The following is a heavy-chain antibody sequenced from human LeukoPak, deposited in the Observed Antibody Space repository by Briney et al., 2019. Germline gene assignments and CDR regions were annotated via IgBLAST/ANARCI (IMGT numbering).Heavy chain of an antibody. V-gene: IGHV4-59*01. D-gene: IGHD1-1*01. J-gene: IGHJ4*02. Sequence: SETLSLTCAVPGGSISNYCWSWIRQPPGKGLEWIGYIYYSGSTYYNPSLKSRVTISVDTSKNQFSLKLSSVTAADTAVYYCVSQLGGTTFHWGQGTLVTVSS. CDR3: VSQLGGTTFH. CDR2: IYYSGST. CDR1: GGSISNYC.